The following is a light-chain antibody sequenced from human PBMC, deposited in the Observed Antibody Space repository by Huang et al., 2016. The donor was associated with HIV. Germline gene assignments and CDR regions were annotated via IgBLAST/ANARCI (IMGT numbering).Light chain of an antibody. Sequence: DIQMTQSPSSLSASVGDRVTISCRSSQSFSSSLNWYQQRPGKAPNLLIYAASSLQSGVPSRFSGSGSGTDFSLTINSLQPEDFATYYCQQSDSTPYTFGQGTKLEIK. CDR1: QSFSSS. CDR2: AAS. V-gene: IGKV1-39*01. J-gene: IGKJ2*01. CDR3: QQSDSTPYT.